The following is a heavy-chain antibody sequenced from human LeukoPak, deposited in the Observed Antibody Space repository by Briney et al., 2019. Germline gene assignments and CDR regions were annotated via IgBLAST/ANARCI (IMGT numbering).Heavy chain of an antibody. CDR3: ARDSRVATNYYYYGMDV. J-gene: IGHJ6*02. Sequence: GGSLRLSCAASGLTFSSYAMSWVRQAPGKGPEWASAISGSGGSTYYADSVKGRFTISRDNSKNTLYLQMNSLRAEDTAVYYCARDSRVATNYYYYGMDVWGQGTTVTVSS. V-gene: IGHV3-23*01. CDR1: GLTFSSYA. CDR2: ISGSGGST. D-gene: IGHD5-12*01.